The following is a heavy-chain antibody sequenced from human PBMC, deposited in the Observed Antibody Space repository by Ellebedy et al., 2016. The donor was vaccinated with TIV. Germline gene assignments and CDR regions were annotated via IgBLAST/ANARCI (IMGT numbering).Heavy chain of an antibody. V-gene: IGHV3-53*01. CDR2: IYSGGYDGDSR. CDR3: AVQGPAARQAE. D-gene: IGHD6-6*01. Sequence: GESLKISCAASGFSVSSNDMSWVRQAPGKGLEWISLIYSGGYDGDSRYYADSVRGRFTMSRDTSKNTLYLKMNSLRTEDTAEYYCAVQGPAARQAEWGQGTLVTVSS. CDR1: GFSVSSND. J-gene: IGHJ4*02.